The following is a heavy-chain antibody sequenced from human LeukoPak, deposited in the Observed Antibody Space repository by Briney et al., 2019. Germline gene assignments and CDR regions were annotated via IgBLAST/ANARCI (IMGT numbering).Heavy chain of an antibody. CDR2: IYHSGST. J-gene: IGHJ4*02. D-gene: IGHD3-9*01. CDR3: ARALPYYDILTGYYMYYFDY. CDR1: GGSISSSNW. V-gene: IGHV4-4*02. Sequence: SETLSLTCAASGGSISSSNWWSWVRQPPGKGLEWIGEIYHSGSTNYNPSLKSRVTISVDKSKNQFSLKLSSVTAADTAVYYCARALPYYDILTGYYMYYFDYWGQGTLVTVSS.